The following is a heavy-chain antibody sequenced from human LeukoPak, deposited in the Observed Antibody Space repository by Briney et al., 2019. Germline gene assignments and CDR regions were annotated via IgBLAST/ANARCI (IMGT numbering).Heavy chain of an antibody. D-gene: IGHD1-1*01. J-gene: IGHJ4*02. Sequence: GASVKVSCKASGYTFTGPYIHWVRQAPGQGFEWMGWINPNSGDTNYAQNFQGRVTMTRDTSISTAYMELSRLRFDDTAVYYCARAYNWGYDCWGQGTLVTVSS. V-gene: IGHV1-2*02. CDR2: INPNSGDT. CDR3: ARAYNWGYDC. CDR1: GYTFTGPY.